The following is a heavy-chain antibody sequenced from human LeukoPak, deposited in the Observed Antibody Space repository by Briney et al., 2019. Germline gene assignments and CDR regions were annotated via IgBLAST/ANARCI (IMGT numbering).Heavy chain of an antibody. CDR2: ISSSGSTI. J-gene: IGHJ4*02. CDR1: GFTFSSYE. V-gene: IGHV3-48*03. CDR3: AKDFTGARDY. Sequence: PGGSLRLSCAASGFTFSSYEMNWVRQAPGKGLEWVSYISSSGSTIYYADSVKGRFTISRDNAKNTLYLQMNSLRAEDTAIYYCAKDFTGARDYWGQGILVTVPS. D-gene: IGHD7-27*01.